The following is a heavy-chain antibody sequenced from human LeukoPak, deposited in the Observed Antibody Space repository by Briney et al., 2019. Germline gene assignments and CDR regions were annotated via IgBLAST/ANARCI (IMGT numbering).Heavy chain of an antibody. J-gene: IGHJ4*02. D-gene: IGHD3-10*01. CDR1: GYTFTGYY. CDR2: INPNSGGT. Sequence: ASVKVSCEASGYTFTGYYMHWVRQAPGQGLEWMGWINPNSGGTNYAQKFQGRVTRTRDTSISTAYMELSRLRSDDTAVYYCARESYQWFGELALFDYWGQGTLVTVSS. V-gene: IGHV1-2*02. CDR3: ARESYQWFGELALFDY.